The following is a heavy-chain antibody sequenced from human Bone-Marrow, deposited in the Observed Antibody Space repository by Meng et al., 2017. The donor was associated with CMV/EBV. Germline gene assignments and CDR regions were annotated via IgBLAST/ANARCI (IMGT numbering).Heavy chain of an antibody. J-gene: IGHJ3*02. CDR1: GFTFSSYG. Sequence: GGSLRLSCAASGFTFSSYGMHWVRQAPGKGLEWVAFIRYDGSNKYYADSVKGRFTISRDNSKNTLYLQMNSLRAEDTAVYYCARGGRDAFDIWGQGTMVTVSS. V-gene: IGHV3-30*02. CDR2: IRYDGSNK. CDR3: ARGGRDAFDI.